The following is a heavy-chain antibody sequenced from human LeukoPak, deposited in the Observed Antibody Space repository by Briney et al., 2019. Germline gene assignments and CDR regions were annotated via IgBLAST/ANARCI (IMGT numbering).Heavy chain of an antibody. CDR3: ARGVVGATLPYFDY. J-gene: IGHJ4*02. V-gene: IGHV1-18*01. D-gene: IGHD1-26*01. CDR1: GYTFTNYG. Sequence: ASVKVSCKASGYTFTNYGINWVRQAPGQGLEWMGWISIDNGKTKYAQKLQGRVTMTTDTSTKTAYMELRSLRSDDTAVYYCARGVVGATLPYFDYWGQGTLVTVSS. CDR2: ISIDNGKT.